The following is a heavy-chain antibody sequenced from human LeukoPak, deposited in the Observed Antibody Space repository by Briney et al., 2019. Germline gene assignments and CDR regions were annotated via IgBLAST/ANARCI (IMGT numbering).Heavy chain of an antibody. Sequence: PGGSLRLSCAVSGFIFRDNAMNWVRQAPGKGLEWVSSTFVSSSHTYYADSVKGRFTISRDNAKNSLYLQMNSLRVEDTAVYYCARVNIGSGYSLDYWGQGTLVTVSS. V-gene: IGHV3-21*03. CDR3: ARVNIGSGYSLDY. CDR1: GFIFRDNA. J-gene: IGHJ4*02. CDR2: TFVSSSHT. D-gene: IGHD2/OR15-2a*01.